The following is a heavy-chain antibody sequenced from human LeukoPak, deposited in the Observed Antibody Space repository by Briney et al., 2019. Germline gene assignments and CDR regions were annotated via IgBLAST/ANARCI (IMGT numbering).Heavy chain of an antibody. V-gene: IGHV3-21*01. Sequence: PGGSLRLSCAASGFTFSSYSMNWVRQAPGKGLEWVSSIRSSSSYIYYADSVKGRFTISRDNAKNSLYLQMNSLRAEDTAVYYCARVSYDILTGYSYIDYWGQGTLATVSS. CDR2: IRSSSSYI. CDR1: GFTFSSYS. D-gene: IGHD3-9*01. J-gene: IGHJ4*02. CDR3: ARVSYDILTGYSYIDY.